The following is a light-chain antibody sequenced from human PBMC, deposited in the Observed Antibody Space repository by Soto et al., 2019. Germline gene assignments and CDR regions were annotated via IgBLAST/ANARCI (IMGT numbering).Light chain of an antibody. CDR1: QSVSSN. CDR2: GAS. J-gene: IGKJ2*01. CDR3: PQYNNGPYT. Sequence: EIVMTQSPATLSVSPGERATLSCRASQSVSSNLAWYQQKPGQAPRLLIYGASTRATGIPARFSGSGSGTAFTLNISSLQSEDFAVYYCPQYNNGPYTFGQGTKLEIK. V-gene: IGKV3-15*01.